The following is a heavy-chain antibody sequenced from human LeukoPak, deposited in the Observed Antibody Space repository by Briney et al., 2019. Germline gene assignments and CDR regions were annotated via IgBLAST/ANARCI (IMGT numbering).Heavy chain of an antibody. CDR2: ISWNSGDI. Sequence: GGSLRLSCAASGFTFDDYAMHWARQAPGKGLEWVSRISWNSGDIGYTDSVKGRFTVSRDNAKNSLFLEMNSLRAEDTALYYCARYQGSVTVVTPSPLDYWGQGTLVTVSS. CDR3: ARYQGSVTVVTPSPLDY. CDR1: GFTFDDYA. J-gene: IGHJ4*02. V-gene: IGHV3-9*01. D-gene: IGHD4-23*01.